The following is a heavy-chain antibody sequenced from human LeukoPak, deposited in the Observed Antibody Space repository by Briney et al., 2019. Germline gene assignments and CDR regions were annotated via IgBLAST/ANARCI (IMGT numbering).Heavy chain of an antibody. CDR2: IKSKTDEGAT. Sequence: GGSLRLSCAASGFTFSNAWMNWVRQAPGKVLEWVGPIKSKTDEGATDYAAPVKGRFTISRYDSKNTLYLQMNSLKHQDTAVYYCYTEVITMIGGINPANDYEGQGTLVTVSA. V-gene: IGHV3-15*01. CDR3: YTEVITMIGGINPANDY. CDR1: GFTFSNAW. D-gene: IGHD3-22*01. J-gene: IGHJ4*02.